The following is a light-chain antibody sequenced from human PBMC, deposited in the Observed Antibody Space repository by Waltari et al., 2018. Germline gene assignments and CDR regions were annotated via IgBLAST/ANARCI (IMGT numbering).Light chain of an antibody. CDR2: GAS. J-gene: IGKJ2*01. CDR1: QSLTKRY. CDR3: QQYGSSVLYT. Sequence: VFTQSPGTLSLSPGDRATLSCRASQSLTKRYLAWYQQKPGQAPRLLIYGASSRAAGIPDRFSGSGSGTDFTLTISRLEPEDFAVYYCQQYGSSVLYTFGQGTKLEIK. V-gene: IGKV3-20*01.